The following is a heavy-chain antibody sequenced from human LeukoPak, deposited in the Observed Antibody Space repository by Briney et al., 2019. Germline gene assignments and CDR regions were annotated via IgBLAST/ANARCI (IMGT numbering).Heavy chain of an antibody. D-gene: IGHD5-12*01. Sequence: ASVKVSCKASGYTFTGYYMHWVRQAPGQGLEWMGWINPNSGGTNYAQKFQGRVTMTRDTSISTAYMELSRLRSDDTAVYYCAREFRRYSGYDGQLYFDYWGQGTLVTVSS. J-gene: IGHJ4*02. CDR1: GYTFTGYY. V-gene: IGHV1-2*02. CDR2: INPNSGGT. CDR3: AREFRRYSGYDGQLYFDY.